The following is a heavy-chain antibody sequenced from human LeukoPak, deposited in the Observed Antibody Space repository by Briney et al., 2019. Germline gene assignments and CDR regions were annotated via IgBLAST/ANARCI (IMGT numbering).Heavy chain of an antibody. V-gene: IGHV3-15*01. Sequence: GGSLRLSCAASGFTFSNAWMSWVRQAPGKGLEWVGRIKSKTDGGTTDYAAPVKGRFTISRDDSKNTLYLQMNSLKTEDTAVYYCTTPNDYSNYGEAFDIWGQGTMVTVSS. CDR3: TTPNDYSNYGEAFDI. CDR2: IKSKTDGGTT. D-gene: IGHD4-11*01. CDR1: GFTFSNAW. J-gene: IGHJ3*02.